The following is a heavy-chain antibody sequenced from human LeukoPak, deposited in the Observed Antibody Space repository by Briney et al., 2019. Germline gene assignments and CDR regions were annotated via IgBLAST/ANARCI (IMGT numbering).Heavy chain of an antibody. CDR1: GFTFRSYW. J-gene: IGHJ4*02. V-gene: IGHV3-74*01. CDR2: IHSDGSST. CDR3: ARHNCGYDY. Sequence: QPGGSLRLSCAASGFTFRSYWMHWVRQAPGKGLVWVSHIHSDGSSTSYADSVQGRFTISRDNAKNTLYLQMNNLRAEDTAVYYCARHNCGYDYWGQGTLVTVSS. D-gene: IGHD1-20*01.